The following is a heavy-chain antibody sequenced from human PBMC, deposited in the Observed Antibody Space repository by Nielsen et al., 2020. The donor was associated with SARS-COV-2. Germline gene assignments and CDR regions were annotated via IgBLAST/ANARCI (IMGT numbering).Heavy chain of an antibody. J-gene: IGHJ4*02. CDR3: ARDLSYYYDSSGYYSLY. D-gene: IGHD3-22*01. V-gene: IGHV1-69*04. Sequence: SVKVSCKASGYTFTSYDINWVRQATGQGLEWMGRIIPILGIANYAQKFQGRVTITADKSTSTAYMELSSLRSEDTAVYYCARDLSYYYDSSGYYSLYWGQGTPVTVSS. CDR2: IIPILGIA. CDR1: GYTFTSYD.